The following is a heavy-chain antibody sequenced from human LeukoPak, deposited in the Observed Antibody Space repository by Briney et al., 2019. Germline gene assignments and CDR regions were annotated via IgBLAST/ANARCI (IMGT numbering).Heavy chain of an antibody. Sequence: PGGSLRLSCAASGFTFSSYWMHWVRQAPGKGLVWVSRINTDGSSTNYADSVKGRFTISRDNAKNTLYLQMNSLRAEDTALYYCVKDVGRNYYYGMDVWGQGTTVTVSS. CDR3: VKDVGRNYYYGMDV. CDR2: INTDGSST. CDR1: GFTFSSYW. J-gene: IGHJ6*02. V-gene: IGHV3-74*01.